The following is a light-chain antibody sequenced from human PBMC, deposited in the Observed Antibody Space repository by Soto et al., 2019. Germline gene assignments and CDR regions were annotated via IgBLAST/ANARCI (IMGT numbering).Light chain of an antibody. Sequence: EIVSTQSPGTLSLSPGERATLSCRASQSVTSTHLAWYQQKPGQAPRLLIYGASSRAIGIPDRFSGSVSGSDFILTINRLEPEDFAVYYCQQYGSSHTFGQGTRLEIK. CDR2: GAS. CDR1: QSVTSTH. V-gene: IGKV3-20*01. J-gene: IGKJ5*01. CDR3: QQYGSSHT.